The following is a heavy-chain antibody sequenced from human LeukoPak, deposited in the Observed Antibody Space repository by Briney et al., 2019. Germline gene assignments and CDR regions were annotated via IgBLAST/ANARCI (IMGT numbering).Heavy chain of an antibody. Sequence: PSETLSLTCIVSGASITTYYWSWIRQPPGKGLEWIGYISYSGSTNYNPSLKSPVTISVDTSKNQFSLKLSSVTAADTAVYYCARARSTTVTTSDWFDPWGQGTLVTVSS. CDR1: GASITTYY. V-gene: IGHV4-59*01. J-gene: IGHJ5*02. D-gene: IGHD4-17*01. CDR2: ISYSGST. CDR3: ARARSTTVTTSDWFDP.